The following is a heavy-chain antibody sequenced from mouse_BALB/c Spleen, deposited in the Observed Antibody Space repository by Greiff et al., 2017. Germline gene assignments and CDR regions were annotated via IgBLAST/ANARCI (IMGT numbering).Heavy chain of an antibody. CDR3: ARAFYYFDY. CDR2: IDPANGNT. Sequence: EVQLQQSGAELVKPGASVKLSCTASGFNIKDTYMHWVKQRPEQGLEWIGRIDPANGNTKYDPKFQGKATITTDTSSNTAYLKLSNLTADDTAVYYCARAFYYFDYWGQGTTVTVSA. J-gene: IGHJ2*01. CDR1: GFNIKDTY. V-gene: IGHV14-3*02.